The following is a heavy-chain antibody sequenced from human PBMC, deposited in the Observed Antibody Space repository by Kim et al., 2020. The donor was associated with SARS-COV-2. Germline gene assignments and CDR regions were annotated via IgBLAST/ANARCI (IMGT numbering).Heavy chain of an antibody. CDR1: AGDFSAFA. CDR2: IMPLLGIT. D-gene: IGHD2-2*01. J-gene: IGHJ3*02. V-gene: IGHV1-69*04. Sequence: SVKVSCKASAGDFSAFAFSWVRQAPRQGLQWMGKIMPLLGITDYAQRFQGSVTITADESTSTTYMEVSSLRSEDTAIYYCASSNTKEDAFDIWGQGTMV. CDR3: ASSNTKEDAFDI.